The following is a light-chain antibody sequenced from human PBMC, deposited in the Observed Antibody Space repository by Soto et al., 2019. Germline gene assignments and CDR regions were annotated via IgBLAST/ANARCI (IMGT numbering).Light chain of an antibody. V-gene: IGKV3-15*01. Sequence: EIVMTQSPATLSVSPGERATLSCRASQSVRSNLACYQQKPGQAPRLLIYGASTRATGIRARFSGSGSVTEFNLTIIGLQSEDFSVYYCQQYNNWSPLTFGGGTKVEIK. CDR1: QSVRSN. CDR2: GAS. CDR3: QQYNNWSPLT. J-gene: IGKJ4*01.